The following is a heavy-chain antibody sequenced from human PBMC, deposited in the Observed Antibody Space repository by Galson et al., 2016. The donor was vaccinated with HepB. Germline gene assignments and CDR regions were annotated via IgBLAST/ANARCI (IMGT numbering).Heavy chain of an antibody. V-gene: IGHV4-34*01. Sequence: ETLSLTCAVYGGPFSGYYWSWIRQPPGKGLEWIGEISYSGNTNYNPSLKTRITMSVDTSRNQFSLRVTSVTAEDTAVYYCARAGWCSGGGGSYFGYWGQGNLITVSS. J-gene: IGHJ4*02. CDR2: ISYSGNT. CDR1: GGPFSGYY. CDR3: ARAGWCSGGGGSYFGY. D-gene: IGHD2-15*01.